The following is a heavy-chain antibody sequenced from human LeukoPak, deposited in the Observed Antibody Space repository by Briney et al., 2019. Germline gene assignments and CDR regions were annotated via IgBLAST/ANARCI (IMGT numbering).Heavy chain of an antibody. Sequence: GGSLRLSCAASGFTVSSNYMSWVRQAPGKGLEWVSVIYSGGSTYYADSVKGRFTISRDNSKNTLYLQMNSLRAEDTAVYYCARDLSRWYYDSSGGFDYWGQGTLVTVSS. CDR3: ARDLSRWYYDSSGGFDY. CDR1: GFTVSSNY. V-gene: IGHV3-66*01. D-gene: IGHD3-22*01. CDR2: IYSGGST. J-gene: IGHJ4*02.